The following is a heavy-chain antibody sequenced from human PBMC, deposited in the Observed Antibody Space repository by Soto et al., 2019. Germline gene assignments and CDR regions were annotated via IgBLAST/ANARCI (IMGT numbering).Heavy chain of an antibody. Sequence: PGGSLRLSCAASGFNVRASEMDWLRQAPGKGLEWIAYISPTGDTLYGDSVKGRFTIFRDGARDSISLQMNDLTVEDTAIYYCAREICRGGTCHDAFEDWGPGTVVTVSS. CDR1: GFNVRASE. CDR3: AREICRGGTCHDAFED. CDR2: ISPTGDT. D-gene: IGHD2-15*01. J-gene: IGHJ3*01. V-gene: IGHV3-48*03.